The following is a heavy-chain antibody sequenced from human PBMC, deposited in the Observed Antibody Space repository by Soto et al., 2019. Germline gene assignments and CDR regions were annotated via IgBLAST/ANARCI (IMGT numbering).Heavy chain of an antibody. CDR1: GGTFSSYT. CDR2: IIPILGIA. J-gene: IGHJ4*02. CDR3: ARGTYSSSDPIDY. V-gene: IGHV1-69*02. Sequence: ASVKVSCKASGGTFSSYTISWVRQAPGQGLEWMGRIIPILGIANYAQKFQGRVTITADKSTSTAYMELSSLRSEDTAVYYCARGTYSSSDPIDYWGQGTLVTVSS. D-gene: IGHD6-6*01.